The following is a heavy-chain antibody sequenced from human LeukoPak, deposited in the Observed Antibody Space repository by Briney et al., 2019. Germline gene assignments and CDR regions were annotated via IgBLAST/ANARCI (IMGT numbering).Heavy chain of an antibody. V-gene: IGHV1-69*04. CDR2: IIPILGIA. CDR1: GGTFSSYA. J-gene: IGHJ3*02. Sequence: SVKVSCKASGGTFSSYAISWVRQAPGQGLEWMGRIIPILGIANYAQKFQGRVTITADKSTSTAYMELSSLRSEDTAVYYCARDTIVVVPAAHDDAFDIWGQGTMVTVSS. D-gene: IGHD2-2*01. CDR3: ARDTIVVVPAAHDDAFDI.